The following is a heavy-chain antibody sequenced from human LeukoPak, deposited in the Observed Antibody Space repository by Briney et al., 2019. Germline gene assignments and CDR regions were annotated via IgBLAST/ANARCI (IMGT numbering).Heavy chain of an antibody. D-gene: IGHD3-10*01. CDR2: ISHDGTNK. CDR1: GFIFSNYG. Sequence: PGGSLRLSCVASGFIFSNYGMHWVRQAPGKGLEWVAVISHDGTNKYYAESVKGRFTISRDNSKNTLYLQMNSLRAEDTAVYYCAKDKGYYGSGSYYPYYFDYWGQGTLVTVSS. V-gene: IGHV3-30*18. CDR3: AKDKGYYGSGSYYPYYFDY. J-gene: IGHJ4*02.